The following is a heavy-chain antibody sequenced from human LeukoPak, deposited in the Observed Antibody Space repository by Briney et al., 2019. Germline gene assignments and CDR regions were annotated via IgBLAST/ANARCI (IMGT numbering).Heavy chain of an antibody. V-gene: IGHV3-66*01. Sequence: PGGSLRLSCAASGFTVNNIYMSWVRQAPGKGPEWVSVTYTDGTTYYADSVKGRFIISRDNGKNTLYLQMNTLRAEDTAVYYCARGILAAGTFDCWGQGTLVTVSS. D-gene: IGHD6-13*01. CDR1: GFTVNNIY. CDR2: TYTDGTT. CDR3: ARGILAAGTFDC. J-gene: IGHJ4*02.